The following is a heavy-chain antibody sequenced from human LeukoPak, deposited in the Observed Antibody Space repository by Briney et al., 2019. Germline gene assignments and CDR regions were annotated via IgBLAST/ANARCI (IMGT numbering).Heavy chain of an antibody. Sequence: GRSLRLSCAASGFTFDDYAMHWVRQAPGKGLEWVSGISWNSGSIGYADSVKGRFTISRDNAKNSLYLQMNSLRAEDTALYYCAGGNYRDENSYGSKASFDYWGQGTLVTVSS. J-gene: IGHJ4*02. CDR2: ISWNSGSI. V-gene: IGHV3-9*01. CDR3: AGGNYRDENSYGSKASFDY. D-gene: IGHD5-18*01. CDR1: GFTFDDYA.